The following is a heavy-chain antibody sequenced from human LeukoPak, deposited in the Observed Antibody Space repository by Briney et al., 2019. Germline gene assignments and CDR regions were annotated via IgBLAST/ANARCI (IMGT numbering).Heavy chain of an antibody. J-gene: IGHJ5*02. D-gene: IGHD3-10*01. CDR3: ARRHRGYYGSGNLWFDP. CDR2: IYTSGST. V-gene: IGHV4-4*07. Sequence: PSETLSLTCTVSGGSISNYFWAWIRQSAGKGLEWIGRIYTSGSTNYNSALKSRVTISVDTSKNQFSLKLSSVTAADTAVYYCARRHRGYYGSGNLWFDPWGQGTLVTVSS. CDR1: GGSISNYF.